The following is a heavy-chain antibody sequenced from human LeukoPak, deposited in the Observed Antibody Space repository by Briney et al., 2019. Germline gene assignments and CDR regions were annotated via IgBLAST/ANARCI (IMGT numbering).Heavy chain of an antibody. Sequence: PGGSLRLSCAASGFTFSDYYMTWIRQAPGKGLEWISYIGSSSTYTHYADSVKGRFTISRDNAKNSLYLQMNSLRAEDTAVYYCARDKESSGWYLTPCYYGMDVWGKGTTVTVSS. V-gene: IGHV3-11*06. D-gene: IGHD6-13*01. CDR2: IGSSSTYT. J-gene: IGHJ6*04. CDR3: ARDKESSGWYLTPCYYGMDV. CDR1: GFTFSDYY.